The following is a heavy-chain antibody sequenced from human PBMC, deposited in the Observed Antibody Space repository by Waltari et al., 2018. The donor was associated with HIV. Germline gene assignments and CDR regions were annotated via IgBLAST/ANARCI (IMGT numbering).Heavy chain of an antibody. V-gene: IGHV5-51*01. D-gene: IGHD1-26*01. CDR2: VFPGDAET. CDR1: GYDFRSYW. CDR3: AKLHEAEWELRADY. J-gene: IGHJ4*02. Sequence: EVQLVQSGAEVKKPGESLKIYCKGFGYDFRSYWIGWVRQMPGKGLEWMGIVFPGDAETKYSPSSEGRVTISADNSITTAYLQWRSLKASDTAVYYCAKLHEAEWELRADYWGQGTLVTVSS.